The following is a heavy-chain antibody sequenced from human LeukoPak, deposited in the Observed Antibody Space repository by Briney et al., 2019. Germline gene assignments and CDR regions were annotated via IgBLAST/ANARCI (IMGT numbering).Heavy chain of an antibody. D-gene: IGHD3-10*01. V-gene: IGHV4-4*07. J-gene: IGHJ4*02. CDR2: IYNSGST. Sequence: SETLSLTCTVSGGSMSSYYWSWIRQPAGKGLEWIGRIYNSGSTNYNTNYNPSLTSRVTMSVDTSKNQFSLKLNSVSAADTAVYFCARAIWYGSGTTAFDYWGQGTLVTVSP. CDR3: ARAIWYGSGTTAFDY. CDR1: GGSMSSYY.